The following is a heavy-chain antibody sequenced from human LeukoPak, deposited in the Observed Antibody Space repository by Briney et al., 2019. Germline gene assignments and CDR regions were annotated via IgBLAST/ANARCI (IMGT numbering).Heavy chain of an antibody. CDR1: GGSISSYY. CDR2: IYTSGST. J-gene: IGHJ4*02. CDR3: ARVGSDFWSGYHIKYYFDY. D-gene: IGHD3-3*01. V-gene: IGHV4-4*07. Sequence: SETLSLTCTVSGGSISSYYWSWIRQPAGKGLEWIGRIYTSGSTNYNPSLKSRVTMSVDTSKNQFSLKLSSVTAADTAVYYCARVGSDFWSGYHIKYYFDYWGQGTLVTVSS.